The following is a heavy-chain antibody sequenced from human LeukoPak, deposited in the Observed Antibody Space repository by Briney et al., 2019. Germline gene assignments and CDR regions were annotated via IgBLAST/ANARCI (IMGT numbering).Heavy chain of an antibody. D-gene: IGHD5-24*01. CDR2: FDPEDGET. Sequence: AAGKLSLKFSGPSRTVITINLERQGPGKGLELKGVFDPEDGETIYAQRFKGRLTLTEDTSTDTVYMDLSSLRPEDTAVYYCATGATIPAGFDFWGQGTLVTVSS. CDR3: ATGATIPAGFDF. V-gene: IGHV1-24*01. J-gene: IGHJ4*02. CDR1: GPSRTVIT.